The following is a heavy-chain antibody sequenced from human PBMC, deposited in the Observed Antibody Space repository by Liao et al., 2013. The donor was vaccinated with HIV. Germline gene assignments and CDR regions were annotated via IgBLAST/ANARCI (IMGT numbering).Heavy chain of an antibody. V-gene: IGHV4-30-4*08. CDR1: GGSIRTDDHY. J-gene: IGHJ4*02. CDR3: ARDLAGGHYADY. D-gene: IGHD4-17*01. CDR2: IYYTGST. Sequence: QVQLQESGPGLVKPSQTLSLTCTVSGGSIRTDDHYWSWIRQAPGKGLEWIGYIYYTGSTYYNPSLKSRVTVSIDTSKNQFSLKVTSVTAADTAMYYCARDLAGGHYADYWGQGTLVTISS.